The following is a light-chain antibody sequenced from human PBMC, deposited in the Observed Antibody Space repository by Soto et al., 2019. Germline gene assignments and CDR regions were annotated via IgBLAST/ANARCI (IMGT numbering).Light chain of an antibody. CDR1: QSVSSSS. CDR3: QQYGSSLIT. V-gene: IGKV3-20*01. CDR2: GAS. J-gene: IGKJ5*01. Sequence: EIVLTQSPGTLSLSPGERVTLSCRASQSVSSSSLAWYQQKPGQAPRLLIYGASSRATGIPDRFSGSGSGTDFTLTINRLEPEDFAVYYCQQYGSSLITFGQGTRLEIK.